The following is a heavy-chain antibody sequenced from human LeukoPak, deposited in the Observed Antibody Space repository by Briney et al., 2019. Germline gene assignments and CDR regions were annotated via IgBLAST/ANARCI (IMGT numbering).Heavy chain of an antibody. J-gene: IGHJ4*02. V-gene: IGHV3-48*01. Sequence: GGSLRLSCAASGFTFSSHSMNWVRQAPGKGLEWVSYISSSSSTIYYADSVKGRFTTSRDNAKNSLYLQMNSLRAEDTAVYYCAKDPMSVAAAGPDYWGQGTLVTVSS. CDR2: ISSSSSTI. CDR3: AKDPMSVAAAGPDY. CDR1: GFTFSSHS. D-gene: IGHD6-13*01.